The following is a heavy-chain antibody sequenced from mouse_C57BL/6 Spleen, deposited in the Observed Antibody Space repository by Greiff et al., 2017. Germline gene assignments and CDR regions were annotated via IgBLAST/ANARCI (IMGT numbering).Heavy chain of an antibody. J-gene: IGHJ2*01. CDR1: GYAFTNYL. D-gene: IGHD2-1*01. Sequence: QVQLQQSGAELVRPGTSVKVSCKASGYAFTNYLIEWVKQRPGQGLEWIGVLNPGSGGTNYNEKFKGKATLTADKSSSTAYMQLSSLTSEDSAVYFCARAGGNYEDDYWGQGTTLTVSS. V-gene: IGHV1-54*01. CDR3: ARAGGNYEDDY. CDR2: LNPGSGGT.